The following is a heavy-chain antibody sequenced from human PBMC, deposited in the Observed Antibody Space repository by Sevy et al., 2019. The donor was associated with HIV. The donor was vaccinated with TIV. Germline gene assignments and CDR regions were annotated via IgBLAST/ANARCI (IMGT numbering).Heavy chain of an antibody. CDR2: IYHSGST. CDR3: ARAYDFWSGYYTSRGMDV. J-gene: IGHJ6*02. Sequence: SETLSLTCAVSGGSISSSNWWSWVRQPPGKGLEWIGEIYHSGSTNYNPSLKSRVTISVDKSKNQFSLKLSFVTAADTAVYYCARAYDFWSGYYTSRGMDVWGQGTTVTVSS. V-gene: IGHV4-4*02. CDR1: GGSISSSNW. D-gene: IGHD3-3*01.